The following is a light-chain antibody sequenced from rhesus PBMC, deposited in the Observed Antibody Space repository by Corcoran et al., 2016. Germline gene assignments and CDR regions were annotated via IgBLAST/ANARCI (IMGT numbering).Light chain of an antibody. CDR1: SNDVGGYDY. Sequence: QAALTQPPSVSGSPGQSVTISCTGTSNDVGGYDYVSWYQQHPGTAPKLMIYEVSKRPSGVSDRFSGSKSGNTASLTISGLQAEDEADYYCSSDAGSNTLLFGGGTRLTVL. CDR3: SSDAGSNTLL. V-gene: IGLV2-23*01. CDR2: EVS. J-gene: IGLJ3*01.